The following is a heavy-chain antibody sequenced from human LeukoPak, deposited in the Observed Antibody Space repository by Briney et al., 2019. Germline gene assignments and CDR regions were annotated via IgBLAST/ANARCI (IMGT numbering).Heavy chain of an antibody. CDR2: MNPNSGNT. J-gene: IGHJ5*02. Sequence: ASVKVSCKASGYTITSYDINWVRQATGQGLEWMGWMNPNSGNTGYVQKFQGRVTMTRNTSISTAYMELSSLRSEDTAVYYCARTGINWNYEENWFDPWGQGTLVTVSS. CDR1: GYTITSYD. D-gene: IGHD1-7*01. V-gene: IGHV1-8*01. CDR3: ARTGINWNYEENWFDP.